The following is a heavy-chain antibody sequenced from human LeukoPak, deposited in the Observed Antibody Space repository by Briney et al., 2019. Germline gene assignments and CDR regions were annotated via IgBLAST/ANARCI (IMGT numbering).Heavy chain of an antibody. CDR2: IYSGGGT. CDR1: GFTVRTNC. CDR3: ARSFGH. J-gene: IGHJ4*02. Sequence: GGSLRLSCAASGFTVRTNCMYWVRQAPGKGLEWVSVIYSGGGTYYADSVRGRFTISRDNSKNTLYLQMNNLRGEDTAVYYCARSFGHWGQGTLVTVSS. D-gene: IGHD3/OR15-3a*01. V-gene: IGHV3-66*01.